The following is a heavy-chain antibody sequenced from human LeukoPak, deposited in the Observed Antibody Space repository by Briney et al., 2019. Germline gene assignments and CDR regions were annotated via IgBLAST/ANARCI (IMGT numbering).Heavy chain of an antibody. Sequence: SETLSLTCTVSGGSISSSSYYWGWIRQPPGKGLGWIGSIYYSGSTYYNPSLKSRVTISVDTSKNQFSLKLSSVTAADTAVYYCARPLSVVVLALAHWGQGTLVTVSS. J-gene: IGHJ4*02. V-gene: IGHV4-39*07. CDR2: IYYSGST. CDR1: GGSISSSSYY. CDR3: ARPLSVVVLALAH. D-gene: IGHD2-21*01.